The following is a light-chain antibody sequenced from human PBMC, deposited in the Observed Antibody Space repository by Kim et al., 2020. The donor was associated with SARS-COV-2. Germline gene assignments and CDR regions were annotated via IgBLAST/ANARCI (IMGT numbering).Light chain of an antibody. J-gene: IGKJ2*01. CDR1: QSVTSAY. CDR3: QQYGDSPYT. Sequence: EIVLTQSPGTLSLSPGERATLSCRASQSVTSAYLAWYQQQPGRPPRLLISVASSRSTGIPDKFSGRGSGTDFHLAISRLGTEGFALYYVQQYGDSPYTCAQGTTREI. CDR2: VAS. V-gene: IGKV3-20*01.